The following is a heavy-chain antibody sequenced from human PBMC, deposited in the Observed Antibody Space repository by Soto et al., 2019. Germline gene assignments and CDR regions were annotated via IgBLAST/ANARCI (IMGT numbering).Heavy chain of an antibody. CDR3: ARWRMPPYDDFRGGYDSGLDV. CDR2: VNPTRGGP. D-gene: IGHD3-3*01. V-gene: IGHV1-2*02. J-gene: IGHJ6*02. Sequence: ASVKVSCKASGYTFAGYYLHWVRQAPGHGIEWMGWVNPTRGGPNYAQKAQGRVTLTRDTSMSAAYMELSRLRSGDTAVYYCARWRMPPYDDFRGGYDSGLDVWGQGSTVTV. CDR1: GYTFAGYY.